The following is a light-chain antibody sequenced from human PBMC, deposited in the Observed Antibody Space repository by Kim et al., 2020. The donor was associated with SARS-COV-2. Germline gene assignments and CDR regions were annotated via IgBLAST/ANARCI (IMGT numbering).Light chain of an antibody. Sequence: SYELTQPPSVSVSPGQTASITCSGDKLGDKYACWYQQKPGQSPVLVIYQDSKRPSGIPERFSGSNSGNTATQTISGTQAMDEADYYCQAWDSSTEVFGTGTKVTVL. J-gene: IGLJ1*01. CDR1: KLGDKY. V-gene: IGLV3-1*01. CDR2: QDS. CDR3: QAWDSSTEV.